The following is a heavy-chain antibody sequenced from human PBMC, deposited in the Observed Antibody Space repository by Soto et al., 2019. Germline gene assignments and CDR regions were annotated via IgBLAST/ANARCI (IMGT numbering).Heavy chain of an antibody. V-gene: IGHV3-30*18. J-gene: IGHJ4*02. CDR2: ISSDGSNK. CDR3: AKDRSTYGTADF. CDR1: GFTFSNYG. Sequence: GGSLRLSCAASGFTFSNYGMHWVRQAPGKGLEWVALISSDGSNKYYADSVKGRFTISRDNSKNTLYLLMNSLRAEDTSVYYCAKDRSTYGTADFWGQGTRVTVSS. D-gene: IGHD5-18*01.